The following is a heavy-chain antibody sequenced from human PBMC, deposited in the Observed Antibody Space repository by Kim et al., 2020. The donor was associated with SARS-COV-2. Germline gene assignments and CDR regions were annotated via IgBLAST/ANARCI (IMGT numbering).Heavy chain of an antibody. CDR1: GFTFSNAW. V-gene: IGHV3-15*01. Sequence: GGSLRLSCAASGFTFSNAWMSWVRQAPGKGLEWVGRIKSKTDGGTTDYAAPVKGRFTISRDDSKNTLYLQMNSLKTEDTAVYYCTTGYVGLYDFWSGYFYWGQGTLATVSS. CDR2: IKSKTDGGTT. D-gene: IGHD3-3*01. J-gene: IGHJ4*02. CDR3: TTGYVGLYDFWSGYFY.